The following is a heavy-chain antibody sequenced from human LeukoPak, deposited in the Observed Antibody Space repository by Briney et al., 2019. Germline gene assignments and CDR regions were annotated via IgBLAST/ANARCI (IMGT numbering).Heavy chain of an antibody. CDR2: IYYSGST. J-gene: IGHJ1*01. V-gene: IGHV4-31*03. D-gene: IGHD3-22*01. CDR1: GGSISSGGYY. CDR3: ASPRGDDSGGYYTWYFHH. Sequence: SQTLSLTCTVSGGSISSGGYYWSWIRQHPGKGLEWIGYIYYSGSTYYNPSLKSRVTISVDTSKNQFSLKLSSVTAADTAVYFCASPRGDDSGGYYTWYFHHWGQGILVTVSS.